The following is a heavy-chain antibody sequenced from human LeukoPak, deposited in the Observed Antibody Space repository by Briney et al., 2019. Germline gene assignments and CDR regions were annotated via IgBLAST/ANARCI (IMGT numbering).Heavy chain of an antibody. D-gene: IGHD2-8*01. CDR1: GYTFTSSY. Sequence: ASVKVSCKASGYTFTSSYMHWVRQAPGQGLEWVGIINPGGGTTIYAQNFQGRVTMTRDTSTSTVYMELSSPRSEDTAVYYCARQRGGQYEDAFDTWGQGTMVTVSS. CDR3: ARQRGGQYEDAFDT. J-gene: IGHJ3*02. CDR2: INPGGGTT. V-gene: IGHV1-46*01.